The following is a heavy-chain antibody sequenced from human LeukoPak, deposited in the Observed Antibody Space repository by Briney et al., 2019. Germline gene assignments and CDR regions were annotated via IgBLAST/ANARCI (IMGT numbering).Heavy chain of an antibody. J-gene: IGHJ6*02. CDR3: ARGTPLTIFGVVITYYYYGMDV. V-gene: IGHV3-48*01. CDR2: ISSSSSTI. D-gene: IGHD3-3*01. CDR1: GFTFSSYS. Sequence: GGSLRLSCAASGFTFSSYSMNWVRQAPGKGLEWVSYISSSSSTIYYADSVKGRFTISRDNAKNSLYLQMNSLRAEDTAVYYCARGTPLTIFGVVITYYYYGMDVWGQGTTVTVSS.